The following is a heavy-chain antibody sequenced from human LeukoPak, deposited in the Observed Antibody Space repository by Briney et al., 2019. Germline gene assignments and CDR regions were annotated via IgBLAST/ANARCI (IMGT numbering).Heavy chain of an antibody. J-gene: IGHJ4*02. CDR2: VHYSGST. Sequence: SETLSLTCTVSGGSTIGYYWNWVRHRPGRGLEWIGYVHYSGSTKYNSSLNNRVIISIDTSKNQFSLRLTSVTPADTAVYYCARDLAGEWGNYFDYWGQGIVVTVPS. CDR3: ARDLAGEWGNYFDY. D-gene: IGHD3-16*01. V-gene: IGHV4-59*12. CDR1: GGSTIGYY.